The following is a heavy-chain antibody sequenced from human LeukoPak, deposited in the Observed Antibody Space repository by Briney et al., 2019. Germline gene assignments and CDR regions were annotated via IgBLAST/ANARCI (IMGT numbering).Heavy chain of an antibody. J-gene: IGHJ6*03. Sequence: GASVKVSCKASGYTFTSYAIHWVRQAPGQRLQWMGWINAVNGNTKYSQEFQGRVPFTRDTSATTAYMELRSLRSEDMAVYFCAKGDGHYYGTGTYSYYMDVWGKGTTVIVSS. D-gene: IGHD3-10*01. CDR3: AKGDGHYYGTGTYSYYMDV. V-gene: IGHV1-3*03. CDR1: GYTFTSYA. CDR2: INAVNGNT.